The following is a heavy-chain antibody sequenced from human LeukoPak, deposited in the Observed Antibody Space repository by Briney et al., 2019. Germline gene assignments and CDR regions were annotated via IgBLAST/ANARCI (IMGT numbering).Heavy chain of an antibody. D-gene: IGHD6-13*01. CDR3: ARDTVIIAAAAMYYFDY. J-gene: IGHJ4*02. V-gene: IGHV3-7*01. CDR2: IKQDGSEK. CDR1: GFTFSSYW. Sequence: GGSLRLSCAASGFTFSSYWMSWVRQAPGKGLEWVANIKQDGSEKYYVDSVKGRFTISRDNAKNSLYLQMNSLRAEDTAVYYCARDTVIIAAAAMYYFDYWGQGTLVTVSS.